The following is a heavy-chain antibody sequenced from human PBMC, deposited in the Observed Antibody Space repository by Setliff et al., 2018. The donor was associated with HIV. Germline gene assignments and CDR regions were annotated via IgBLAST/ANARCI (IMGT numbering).Heavy chain of an antibody. J-gene: IGHJ3*02. V-gene: IGHV1-69*13. D-gene: IGHD6-13*01. Sequence: SVKVSCKTSGGTLSNYVITWVRQAPGQGLEWMGMIIPMYNIPAYAQKFQGRVTFTAEESTSTAYMELSSLSSEDTAVYYCARDQTGVAAAAFGGGSAWSDEGFDIWGQGTMVTVTS. CDR3: ARDQTGVAAAAFGGGSAWSDEGFDI. CDR1: GGTLSNYV. CDR2: IIPMYNIP.